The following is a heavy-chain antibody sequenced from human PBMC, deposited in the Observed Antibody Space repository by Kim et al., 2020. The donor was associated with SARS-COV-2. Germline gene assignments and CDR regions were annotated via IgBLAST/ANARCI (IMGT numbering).Heavy chain of an antibody. D-gene: IGHD1-7*01. V-gene: IGHV1-46*01. CDR3: ARVIGNSDDLDY. J-gene: IGHJ4*02. Sequence: DRKFQGKDTVTRDTSATTVYMELGRLRSEDTAVYYCARVIGNSDDLDYWGQGTLVTVSS.